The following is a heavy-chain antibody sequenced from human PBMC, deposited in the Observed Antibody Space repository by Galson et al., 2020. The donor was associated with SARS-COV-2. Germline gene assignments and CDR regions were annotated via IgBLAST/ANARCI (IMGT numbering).Heavy chain of an antibody. CDR1: GYSISSDYY. V-gene: IGHV4-38-2*01. CDR3: ARPSSSGYYSVWYFDL. Sequence: SETLSLTCAVSGYSISSDYYWGWIRKPPGQGLEWIGNIYHSGTTYYNPSLKSRVTISIDKSKNQFSLQLSSVTAADTAVYYCARPSSSGYYSVWYFDLWGRGTLVTVSS. J-gene: IGHJ2*01. CDR2: IYHSGTT. D-gene: IGHD3-22*01.